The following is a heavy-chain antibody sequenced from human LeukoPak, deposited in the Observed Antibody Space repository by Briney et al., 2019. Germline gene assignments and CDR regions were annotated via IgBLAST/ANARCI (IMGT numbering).Heavy chain of an antibody. CDR2: ISGSGGST. D-gene: IGHD2-2*01. CDR1: GFTFSSYA. Sequence: GGSLRLSCVASGFTFSSYAMSWVRQAPGKGLEWVSAISGSGGSTYYADSVKGRFTISRDNSKNTLYLQMNSLRAEDTAVFYCAKGRYQLLSLYFFDYWGQGTLVTVSS. V-gene: IGHV3-23*01. CDR3: AKGRYQLLSLYFFDY. J-gene: IGHJ4*02.